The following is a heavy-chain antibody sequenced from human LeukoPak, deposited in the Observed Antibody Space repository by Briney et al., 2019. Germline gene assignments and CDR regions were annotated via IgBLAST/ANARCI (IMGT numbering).Heavy chain of an antibody. CDR3: ARDSGAVTTSDWFDP. D-gene: IGHD4-17*01. V-gene: IGHV1-2*02. CDR2: INPTSGGT. Sequence: ASVKVSCKASGYTFTGYYMHWVRQAPGQGLEWMGWINPTSGGTNYAQKFQGRVTMTRDTSISTAYMELSRLRSDDTAVYYCARDSGAVTTSDWFDPWGQGTLVTVSS. J-gene: IGHJ5*02. CDR1: GYTFTGYY.